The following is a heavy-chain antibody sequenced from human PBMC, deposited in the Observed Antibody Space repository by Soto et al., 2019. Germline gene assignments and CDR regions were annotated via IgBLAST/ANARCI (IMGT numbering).Heavy chain of an antibody. CDR2: VYTSGST. J-gene: IGHJ6*02. CDR3: ARGAAPGADHGMDV. CDR1: GGSISSYY. V-gene: IGHV4-4*07. Sequence: PSETLSLTCTVSGGSISSYYWSWVRQPAGKGLEWIGRVYTSGSTNYNPPLKGRVTISVDTSKNRFSLKMSSVTTADTAVYYCARGAAPGADHGMDVWGQGTTVTVSS. D-gene: IGHD6-13*01.